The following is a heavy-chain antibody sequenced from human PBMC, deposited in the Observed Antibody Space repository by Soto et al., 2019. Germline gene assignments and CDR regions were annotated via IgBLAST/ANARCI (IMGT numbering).Heavy chain of an antibody. CDR2: IYHGGST. V-gene: IGHV4-4*02. D-gene: IGHD6-19*01. J-gene: IGHJ3*02. CDR1: GGSISSGNW. CDR3: ASPRSSGWYGAFDI. Sequence: SETLSLTCAVSGGSISSGNWWSWVRQPPGKGLEWIGEIYHGGSTNYNPSLKSRVTISVDKSKNQFSLKLSSVTAADTAVYYCASPRSSGWYGAFDIWGQGTMVTV.